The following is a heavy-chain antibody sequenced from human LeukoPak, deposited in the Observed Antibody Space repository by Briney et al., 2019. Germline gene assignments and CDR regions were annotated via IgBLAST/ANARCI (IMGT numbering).Heavy chain of an antibody. CDR3: ARGSRGFESADTYFDY. V-gene: IGHV4-59*07. D-gene: IGHD3-10*01. CDR2: VFYSGST. CDR1: SGSISAVY. J-gene: IGHJ4*02. Sequence: TSDTLSLACTVSSGSISAVYWNWIRHPPDKELVWFGYVFYSGSTTYNPSFESRVAISIDATKNQSSLKLSSLTAADTAVYFCARGSRGFESADTYFDYWGRGTPVTVSS.